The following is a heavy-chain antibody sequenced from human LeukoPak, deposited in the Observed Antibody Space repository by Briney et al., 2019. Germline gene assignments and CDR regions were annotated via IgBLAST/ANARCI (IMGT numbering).Heavy chain of an antibody. Sequence: SVKVSCKASGGTFSSYAISWVRQAPGQGLEWMGGIIPIFGTANYAQKFQGRVTITADESTSTAYMELSSLRSEDTAVYYCARGAAVGRPSNWFDLWGQGSLVTVSS. CDR3: ARGAAVGRPSNWFDL. J-gene: IGHJ5*02. CDR1: GGTFSSYA. CDR2: IIPIFGTA. V-gene: IGHV1-69*13. D-gene: IGHD1-26*01.